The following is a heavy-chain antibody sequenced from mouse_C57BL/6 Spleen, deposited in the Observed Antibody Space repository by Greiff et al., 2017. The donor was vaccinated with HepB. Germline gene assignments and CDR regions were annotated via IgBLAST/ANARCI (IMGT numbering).Heavy chain of an antibody. CDR1: GYTFTGYW. V-gene: IGHV1-9*01. CDR3: AKAPPGTHYAMDY. CDR2: ILPGSGST. Sequence: QVQLQQSGAELMKPGASVKLSCKATGYTFTGYWIEWVKQRPGHGLEWIGEILPGSGSTNYNEKFKGKATLTVDTSSSTAYMQLSSLTSEDSAVYYCAKAPPGTHYAMDYWGQGTSVTVSS. D-gene: IGHD4-1*01. J-gene: IGHJ4*01.